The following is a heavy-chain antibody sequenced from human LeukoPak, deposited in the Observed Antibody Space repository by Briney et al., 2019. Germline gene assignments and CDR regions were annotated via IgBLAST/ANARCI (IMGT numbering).Heavy chain of an antibody. V-gene: IGHV4-38-2*02. CDR2: IYHSGYT. CDR1: GYSISSDCY. D-gene: IGHD3-22*01. Sequence: PSETLSLTCSVSGYSISSDCYWAWIRQPPGQGLEWIGGIYHSGYTYYYPSLKSRVTLSVDTSKNQFSLRLGSVTAADTAVYYCARAPRDSNGYYMGSFDSWGQGTLVIVSS. CDR3: ARAPRDSNGYYMGSFDS. J-gene: IGHJ4*02.